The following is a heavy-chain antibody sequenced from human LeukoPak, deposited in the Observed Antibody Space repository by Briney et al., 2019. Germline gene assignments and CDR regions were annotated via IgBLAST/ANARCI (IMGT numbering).Heavy chain of an antibody. D-gene: IGHD6-13*01. V-gene: IGHV4-39*07. CDR2: INHSGST. CDR3: ARGRRSSSWYIVFWFDP. Sequence: ASETLSLTCTVSGGPISSSSYYWSWIRQPPGKGLEWIGEINHSGSTNYNPSLKSRVTISVDTSKNQFSLKLSSVTAADTAVYYCARGRRSSSWYIVFWFDPWGQGTLVTVSS. CDR1: GGPISSSSYY. J-gene: IGHJ5*02.